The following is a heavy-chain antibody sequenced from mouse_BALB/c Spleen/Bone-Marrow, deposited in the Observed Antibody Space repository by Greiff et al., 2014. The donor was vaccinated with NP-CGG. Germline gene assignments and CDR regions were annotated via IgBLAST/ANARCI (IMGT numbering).Heavy chain of an antibody. Sequence: EVHLVESGGGLVQPGGSRKLSCAASGFTFSSFGMHWVRQAPEKGLEWVAYISSGSSNIHFADTVKGRFTISRDNPKNSLILQMTSLRSEDTAMYYCVRGKLGRRYYYAMDYWGQGTSVTVSS. J-gene: IGHJ4*01. V-gene: IGHV5-17*02. CDR1: GFTFSSFG. D-gene: IGHD4-1*01. CDR2: ISSGSSNI. CDR3: VRGKLGRRYYYAMDY.